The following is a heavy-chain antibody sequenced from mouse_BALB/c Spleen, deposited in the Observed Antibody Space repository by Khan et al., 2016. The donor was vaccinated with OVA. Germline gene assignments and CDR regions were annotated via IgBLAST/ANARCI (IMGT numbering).Heavy chain of an antibody. D-gene: IGHD1-1*01. V-gene: IGHV3-2*02. CDR3: ARSVTITTVVATDFDY. Sequence: EVQLVESGPGLVKPSQSLSLTCTVTGSSITSDYAWNWIRQFPGNRLEWMAYISYSGRTSYNPSLKSRISITRDTSKNQFFLQLNSVTTEDTATYYGARSVTITTVVATDFDYWGQGTTLTVSS. CDR2: ISYSGRT. J-gene: IGHJ2*01. CDR1: GSSITSDYA.